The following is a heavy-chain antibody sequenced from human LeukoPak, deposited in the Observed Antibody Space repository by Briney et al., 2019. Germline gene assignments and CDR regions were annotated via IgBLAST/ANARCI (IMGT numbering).Heavy chain of an antibody. V-gene: IGHV3-53*01. CDR3: AKFAEPYDFWSGYLDY. Sequence: GGSLSLSCAASGFTVSSNYMSWVRQAPGKGLEWVSLILGSGDTRYADSVKGRFTISRDNSKNTLYLQMNSLRAEDTAVYYCAKFAEPYDFWSGYLDYWGQGTLVTVSS. D-gene: IGHD3-3*01. CDR2: ILGSGDT. J-gene: IGHJ4*02. CDR1: GFTVSSNY.